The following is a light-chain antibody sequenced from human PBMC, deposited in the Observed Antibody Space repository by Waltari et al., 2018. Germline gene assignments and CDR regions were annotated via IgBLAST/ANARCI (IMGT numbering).Light chain of an antibody. J-gene: IGKJ1*01. V-gene: IGKV2-30*02. CDR3: MQATHWPLT. CDR1: QSLVHTDGHTY. CDR2: KVS. Sequence: DVVMTQSPLSLPVSLGQPASITCRSSQSLVHTDGHTYLNWFQQGPGQSPRRLTYKVSNRDSGVPDRFSGSGSGTAFTLKISRVEAEDVGIYYCMQATHWPLTFGQGTKVEIK.